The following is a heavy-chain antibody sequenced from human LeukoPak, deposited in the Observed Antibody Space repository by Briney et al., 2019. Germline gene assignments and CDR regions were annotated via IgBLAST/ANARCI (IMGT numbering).Heavy chain of an antibody. CDR1: GFTLSSYW. J-gene: IGHJ4*02. Sequence: PGGSLRLSCAASGFTLSSYWMHWVRQAPGKGLVWVSRINGDGSSTNYADSVKGRFTISRDNAKNTLYLQMDSLRAEDTAVYYCAKDGSIGAAKYYFDSWGQGTLVTVSS. V-gene: IGHV3-74*01. CDR2: INGDGSST. CDR3: AKDGSIGAAKYYFDS. D-gene: IGHD2-15*01.